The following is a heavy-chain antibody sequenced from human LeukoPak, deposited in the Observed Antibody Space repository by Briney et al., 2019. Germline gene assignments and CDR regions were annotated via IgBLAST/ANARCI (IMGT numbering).Heavy chain of an antibody. CDR2: INPSGGST. J-gene: IGHJ4*02. CDR3: ARSDVEMATVPHFDY. CDR1: GFTFSTYG. Sequence: PGRSLGLSCAASGFTFSTYGMHWARQAPGQGLEWMGIINPSGGSTSYAQKFQGRVTMTRDTSTSTVYMELSSLRSEDTAVYYCARSDVEMATVPHFDYWGQGTLVTVSS. D-gene: IGHD5-24*01. V-gene: IGHV1-46*01.